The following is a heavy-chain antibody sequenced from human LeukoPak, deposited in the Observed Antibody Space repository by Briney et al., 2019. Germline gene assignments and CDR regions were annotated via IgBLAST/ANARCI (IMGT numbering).Heavy chain of an antibody. CDR1: GFTFSYYD. Sequence: VKPGGSLRLSCSASGFTFSYYDMNWVRQAPGKGLEWVSSISYLSSHVYYGDSVKGRFSISRDNAKNSLYLQMNSLGAEDTAIYYCGTAFPPLRTSSAGDLWGQGILVTVSS. CDR3: GTAFPPLRTSSAGDL. V-gene: IGHV3-21*01. D-gene: IGHD3-16*01. CDR2: ISYLSSHV. J-gene: IGHJ4*02.